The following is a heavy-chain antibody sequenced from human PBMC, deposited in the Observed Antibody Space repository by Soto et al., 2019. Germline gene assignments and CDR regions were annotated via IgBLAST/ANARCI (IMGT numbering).Heavy chain of an antibody. CDR3: AREDSYGCSGESLDV. J-gene: IGHJ6*02. D-gene: IGHD3-16*01. CDR1: GDSLRGQS. V-gene: IGHV4-34*01. Sequence: QVQLQQWGAGLLKASETLSLTCAVVGDSLRGQSWNWIRQSPGKGLEWIGELDQSGGTNYNPSLKSRAIISDDTSKNQFSLPLTSVTAADTAVYYCAREDSYGCSGESLDVWGQGTTVTVSS. CDR2: LDQSGGT.